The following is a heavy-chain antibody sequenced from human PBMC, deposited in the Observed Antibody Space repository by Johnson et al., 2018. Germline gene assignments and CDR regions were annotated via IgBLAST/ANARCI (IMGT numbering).Heavy chain of an antibody. CDR1: GGSISSSF. J-gene: IGHJ3*02. D-gene: IGHD3-9*01. CDR2: IYSSGST. V-gene: IGHV4-4*07. CDR3: ARARSALTGGDAFDI. Sequence: QVQLHESGPGLVKPSETLSLTCSVSGGSISSSFWSWIRKPAGKGLEWIGRIYSSGSTRYNPSLKSRVIMSIDTSKNQFSLKLKSMTAADTAVYYCARARSALTGGDAFDIWGQGTMVTVSS.